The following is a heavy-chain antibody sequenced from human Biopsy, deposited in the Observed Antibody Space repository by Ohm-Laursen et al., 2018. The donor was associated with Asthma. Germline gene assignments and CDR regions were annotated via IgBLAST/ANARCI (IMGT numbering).Heavy chain of an antibody. CDR1: GGSISSGGFS. CDR2: MFHRGTT. V-gene: IGHV4-30-2*01. J-gene: IGHJ6*02. Sequence: SQTLSLTCAVSGGSISSGGFSWTWIRQPPGKGLEWIGYMFHRGTTHYNPSLTSRVTISLDRSRNQFSLKLTSVTAVDTAVYYCARITSANYYHGMDVWGQGTTVTVSS. CDR3: ARITSANYYHGMDV. D-gene: IGHD1-20*01.